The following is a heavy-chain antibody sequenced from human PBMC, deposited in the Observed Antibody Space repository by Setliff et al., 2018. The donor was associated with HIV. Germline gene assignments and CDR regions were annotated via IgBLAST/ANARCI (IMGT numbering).Heavy chain of an antibody. V-gene: IGHV4-4*09. Sequence: SETLSLTCTVSDDPINSFYWSWIRQPPGKGLEWIGYIYTSGSTNYNPSLEGRVTISVDTSKNQFSLKLSSVTAADTAVYYCARETGGDSSGYYYDAFDIWGQGTMVTVSS. CDR1: DDPINSFY. CDR2: IYTSGST. D-gene: IGHD3-22*01. J-gene: IGHJ3*02. CDR3: ARETGGDSSGYYYDAFDI.